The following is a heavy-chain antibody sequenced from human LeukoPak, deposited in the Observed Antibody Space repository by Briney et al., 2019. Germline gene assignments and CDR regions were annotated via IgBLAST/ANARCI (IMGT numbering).Heavy chain of an antibody. Sequence: SETLSLTCTVSSGSISSYYWSWIRQPPGKGLEWIGYIYYSGSTNYNPSLKSRVTISVDTSKNQFSLKLSSVTAADTAVYYCAREQRGAATFDYWGQGTLVTVSS. J-gene: IGHJ4*02. V-gene: IGHV4-59*01. CDR3: AREQRGAATFDY. CDR2: IYYSGST. D-gene: IGHD3-10*01. CDR1: SGSISSYY.